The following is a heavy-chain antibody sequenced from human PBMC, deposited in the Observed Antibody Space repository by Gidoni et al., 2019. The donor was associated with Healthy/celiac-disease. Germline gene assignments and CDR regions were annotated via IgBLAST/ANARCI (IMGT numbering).Heavy chain of an antibody. CDR3: ARVSGYCSGGSCYSPHLFDY. D-gene: IGHD2-15*01. Sequence: QLQLQESGSGLVKPSQTLSLTCAVSGGSISSGGYSWSWIRQPPGKGLEWIGYIYHSGSTYYNPSLKSRVTISVDRSKNQFSLKLSSVTAADTAVYYCARVSGYCSGGSCYSPHLFDYWGQGTLVTVSS. J-gene: IGHJ4*02. V-gene: IGHV4-30-2*01. CDR2: IYHSGST. CDR1: GGSISSGGYS.